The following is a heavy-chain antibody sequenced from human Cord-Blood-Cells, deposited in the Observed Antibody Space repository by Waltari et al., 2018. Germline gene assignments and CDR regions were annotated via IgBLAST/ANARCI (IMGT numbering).Heavy chain of an antibody. CDR2: INPNSGGT. CDR1: GYTFTGYY. CDR3: ARDFGAHSSSWFDY. D-gene: IGHD6-13*01. V-gene: IGHV1-2*04. J-gene: IGHJ4*02. Sequence: QVQLVQSGAEVKKPGASVKVSCKASGYTFTGYYMHWVRQAPGRGLEWMGWINPNSGGTNYAQKFQGWVTMTRDTSISTAYMELSRLRSDDTAVYYCARDFGAHSSSWFDYWGQGTLVTVSS.